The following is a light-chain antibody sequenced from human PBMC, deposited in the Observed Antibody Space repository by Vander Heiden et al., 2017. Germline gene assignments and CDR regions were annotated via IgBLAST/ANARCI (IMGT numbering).Light chain of an antibody. CDR2: RNN. J-gene: IGLJ2*01. CDR3: ATWDGSLSGVV. CDR1: SANIGSNY. Sequence: QSVLTQPPPASGTRGQRVTISSSGSSANIGSNYVYWYQHFPGTAPKLLIYRNNQRPSGVPDRFSGSKSGTSASMAISGLRSEDEADYYWATWDGSLSGVVFGGGTKLTVL. V-gene: IGLV1-47*01.